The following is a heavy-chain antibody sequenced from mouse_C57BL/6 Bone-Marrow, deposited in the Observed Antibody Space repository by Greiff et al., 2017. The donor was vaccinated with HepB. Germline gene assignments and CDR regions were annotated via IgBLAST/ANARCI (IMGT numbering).Heavy chain of an antibody. J-gene: IGHJ3*01. Sequence: EVMLVESGGGLVKPGGSLKLSCAASGFTFSSYAMSWVRQTPEKRLEWVATISDGGSYTYYPDNVKGRFTISRDNAKNNLYLQMSHLKSEDTAMYYCARDEGWLLPPFAYWGQGTLVTVSA. CDR1: GFTFSSYA. D-gene: IGHD2-3*01. CDR2: ISDGGSYT. V-gene: IGHV5-4*01. CDR3: ARDEGWLLPPFAY.